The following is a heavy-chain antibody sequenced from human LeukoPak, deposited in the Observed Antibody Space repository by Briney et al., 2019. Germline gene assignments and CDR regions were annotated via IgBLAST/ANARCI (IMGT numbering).Heavy chain of an antibody. J-gene: IGHJ4*02. CDR1: GFTFSSYA. CDR3: AREYYYEELDY. Sequence: GGSLRLSCAASGFTFSSYAMSWVRQAPGKGLEWVSGISGSGGSKFYADSVMGRFTISRDNSKNTLYLQMGSLRAEDMAVYYCAREYYYEELDYWGQGTLVTVSS. V-gene: IGHV3-23*01. CDR2: ISGSGGSK. D-gene: IGHD3-22*01.